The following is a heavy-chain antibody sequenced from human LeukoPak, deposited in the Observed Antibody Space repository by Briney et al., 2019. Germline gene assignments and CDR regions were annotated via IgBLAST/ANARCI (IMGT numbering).Heavy chain of an antibody. J-gene: IGHJ4*02. Sequence: GGSLRLSCAGSGFTFSDFWMTWVRQTPGKGLEWVANIKEDGTEKNLVDSVKGRFTISRDNTKNLLFLEMNNLRGDDTAIYYCVRESRPGGAMGLYHNLDYWGQGTLVAVSS. V-gene: IGHV3-7*01. CDR2: IKEDGTEK. D-gene: IGHD1-1*01. CDR3: VRESRPGGAMGLYHNLDY. CDR1: GFTFSDFW.